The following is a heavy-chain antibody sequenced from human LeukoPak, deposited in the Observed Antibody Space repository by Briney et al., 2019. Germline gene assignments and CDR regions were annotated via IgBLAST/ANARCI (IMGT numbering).Heavy chain of an antibody. CDR3: ASLTMIVVP. Sequence: PSETLSLTCTVSGGSISSSSYYWGWLRQPPGKGLEWIGSIYYSGSTYYNPSLKSRVTISVDTSKNQFSLKLSSVTAADTAVYYCASLTMIVVPWGQGTLVTVSS. J-gene: IGHJ4*02. CDR1: GGSISSSSYY. CDR2: IYYSGST. D-gene: IGHD3-22*01. V-gene: IGHV4-39*01.